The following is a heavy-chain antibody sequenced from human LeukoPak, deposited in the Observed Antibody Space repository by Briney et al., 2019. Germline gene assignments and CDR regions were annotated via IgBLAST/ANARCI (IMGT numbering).Heavy chain of an antibody. V-gene: IGHV3-48*01. CDR3: AKAGGSGYYNDAFDI. CDR2: ISSSSSTI. CDR1: GFTFSSYS. Sequence: LGGSLRLSCAASGFTFSSYSMNWVRQAPGKGLEWVSYISSSSSTIYYADSVKGRFTISRDNAKNSLYLQMNSLRAEDTALYYCAKAGGSGYYNDAFDIWGQGTMVTVSS. D-gene: IGHD3-22*01. J-gene: IGHJ3*02.